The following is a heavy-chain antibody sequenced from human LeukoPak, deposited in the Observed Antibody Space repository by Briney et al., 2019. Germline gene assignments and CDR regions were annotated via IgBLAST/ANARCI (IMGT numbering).Heavy chain of an antibody. V-gene: IGHV3-53*01. D-gene: IGHD3-16*01. CDR3: ARSTPLIIAFDF. J-gene: IGHJ3*01. CDR1: GFTVSNYY. CDR2: IYSGGTT. Sequence: GGSLRLSCAASGFTVSNYYMSWVRQAPGKGLEWVSVIYSGGTTYYGDSVKGRFTISRDNFKNTLYLQMNSLRAKDTALYYCARSTPLIIAFDFWGQGTMVTVSS.